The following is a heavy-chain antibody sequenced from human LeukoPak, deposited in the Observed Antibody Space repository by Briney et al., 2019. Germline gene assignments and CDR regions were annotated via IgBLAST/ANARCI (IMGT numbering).Heavy chain of an antibody. Sequence: PGGSLQLSCAASGVPFSGSAMHRGRPASGKGRGWGCRIRSKAKSYATAYAASVKGRFTISRDDSKNTAYLQMNSLKTEDTAVYYCTTRRPDAFDIWGQGTMVTVSS. CDR2: IRSKAKSYAT. J-gene: IGHJ3*02. V-gene: IGHV3-73*01. CDR3: TTRRPDAFDI. CDR1: GVPFSGSA.